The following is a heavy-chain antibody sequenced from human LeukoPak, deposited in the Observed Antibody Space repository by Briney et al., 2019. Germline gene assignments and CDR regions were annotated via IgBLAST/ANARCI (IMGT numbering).Heavy chain of an antibody. Sequence: GASVKVSCKASGYTFTSYDINWVRQATGQGLEWMGWMNPNSGNTGYAQKLQGRVTMTTDTSTNTAYMELRNLRSDDTAVYFCARLAQHRYYYDSSAFRYFFDYWGQGTLVSVSS. V-gene: IGHV1-8*02. J-gene: IGHJ4*02. CDR1: GYTFTSYD. CDR2: MNPNSGNT. D-gene: IGHD3-22*01. CDR3: ARLAQHRYYYDSSAFRYFFDY.